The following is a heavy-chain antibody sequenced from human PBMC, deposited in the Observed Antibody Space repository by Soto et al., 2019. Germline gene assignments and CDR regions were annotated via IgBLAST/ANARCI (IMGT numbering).Heavy chain of an antibody. CDR2: IGTLHDT. CDR3: ARQASYWHGGGGWLDP. J-gene: IGHJ5*02. Sequence: EVQLVESGGGSVQPGGSLGLSCAASGFTFSASDMHWVRQTTGGGLEWVAAIGTLHDTYYPDSVKGRFTISRDNARNSLNFQMNSLGAGETGVYYCARQASYWHGGGGWLDPWGQGTLVTVSS. V-gene: IGHV3-13*01. D-gene: IGHD2-8*02. CDR1: GFTFSASD.